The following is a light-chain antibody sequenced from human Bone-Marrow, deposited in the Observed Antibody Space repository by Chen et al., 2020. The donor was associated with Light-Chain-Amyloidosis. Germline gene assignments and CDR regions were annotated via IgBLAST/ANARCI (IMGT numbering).Light chain of an antibody. J-gene: IGLJ1*01. V-gene: IGLV2-14*01. CDR2: EVT. CDR3: SAYTVTNTLV. CDR1: SSDVGGDNH. Sequence: SALTQPASVSGSPGQSITISCTGTSSDVGGDNHVSWYQQHPDKAPKLMIYEVTNRPSWVPDRFSGSESDNTASLTIAWRQTEDEADYFCSAYTVTNTLVFGSGTRVTVL.